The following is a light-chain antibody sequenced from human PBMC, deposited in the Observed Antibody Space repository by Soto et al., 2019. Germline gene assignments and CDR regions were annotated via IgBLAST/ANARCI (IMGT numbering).Light chain of an antibody. CDR3: SSYGSTSTRYV. V-gene: IGLV2-14*01. Sequence: QSALTQPASVSGSPGQSITISCTGTSSDVGGYNYVSWYQQHPGKAPKLMIYAVSNRPSGVSNRFSGSKSGNTASLTISGLQAEDEGDYFCSSYGSTSTRYVFGTGTKLTVL. CDR1: SSDVGGYNY. J-gene: IGLJ1*01. CDR2: AVS.